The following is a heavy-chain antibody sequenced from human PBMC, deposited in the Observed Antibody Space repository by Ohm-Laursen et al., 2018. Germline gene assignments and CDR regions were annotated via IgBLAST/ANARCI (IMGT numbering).Heavy chain of an antibody. D-gene: IGHD6-13*01. V-gene: IGHV3-53*05. CDR3: AKSSSSYYIDY. Sequence: GSLRLSCAASGFTVSSNYMSWVRQAPGKGLEWVSVIYSGGSTYYADSVKGRFTISRDNSKNTLYLQMNSLRAEDTAVYYCAKSSSSYYIDYWGQGTLVTVSS. CDR2: IYSGGST. J-gene: IGHJ4*02. CDR1: GFTVSSNY.